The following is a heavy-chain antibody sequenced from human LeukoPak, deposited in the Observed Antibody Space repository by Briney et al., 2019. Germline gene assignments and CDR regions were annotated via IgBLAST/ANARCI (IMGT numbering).Heavy chain of an antibody. CDR3: ARGKGGSLDY. V-gene: IGHV3-21*01. Sequence: GGSLRLSCAASGFTFSSYSMNWVRKAPGKGLEWVSSISSSSSYIYYADSVKGRFTISRDNAKNSLYLQMNSLRAEDTAVYYCARGKGGSLDYWGQGTLVTVSS. J-gene: IGHJ4*02. CDR1: GFTFSSYS. CDR2: ISSSSSYI. D-gene: IGHD5-12*01.